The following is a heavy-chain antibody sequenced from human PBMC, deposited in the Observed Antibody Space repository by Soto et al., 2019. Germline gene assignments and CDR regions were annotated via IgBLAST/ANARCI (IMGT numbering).Heavy chain of an antibody. Sequence: PGGSLRLSCAASGFTFDDYTMHWVRQAPGKGLEWVSLISWDGGSTYYADSVKGRFTISRDNSKNTLYLQMNSLRAEDTAVYYCAKAPRSIFGVVRWFDPWGQGTLVTVSS. J-gene: IGHJ5*02. CDR3: AKAPRSIFGVVRWFDP. D-gene: IGHD3-3*01. V-gene: IGHV3-43*01. CDR2: ISWDGGST. CDR1: GFTFDDYT.